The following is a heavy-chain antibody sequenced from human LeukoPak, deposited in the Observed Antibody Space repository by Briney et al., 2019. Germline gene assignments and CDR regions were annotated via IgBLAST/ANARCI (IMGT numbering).Heavy chain of an antibody. J-gene: IGHJ4*02. CDR3: AILAADPPPPV. D-gene: IGHD6-13*01. CDR2: IYHSGST. CDR1: GGSISSSNW. V-gene: IGHV4-4*02. Sequence: SGTLSLTCAVSGGSISSSNWWSWVRPPPGKGLECIGEIYHSGSTIYNPSLKSGISISVDKSKNQFSLKLSPVSAAVAAVYYCAILAADPPPPVWGEGTLVTVSS.